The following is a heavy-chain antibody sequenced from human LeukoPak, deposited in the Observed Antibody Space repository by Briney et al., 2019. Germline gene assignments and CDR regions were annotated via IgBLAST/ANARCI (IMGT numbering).Heavy chain of an antibody. CDR3: AKGKGYYGSGSYPFDY. D-gene: IGHD3-10*01. V-gene: IGHV3-23*01. J-gene: IGHJ4*02. CDR1: GFTFSSFD. Sequence: GGSLRLSCAASGFTFSSFDMTWVRQAPGKGLEWVSAISGSGGSTYYADSVKGRFTISGDNSENTLNLQMNSLRAEDTAVYYCAKGKGYYGSGSYPFDYWGQGTLVTVSS. CDR2: ISGSGGST.